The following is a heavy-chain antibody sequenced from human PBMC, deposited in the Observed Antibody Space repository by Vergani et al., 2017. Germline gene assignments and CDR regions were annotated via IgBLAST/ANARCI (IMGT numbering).Heavy chain of an antibody. J-gene: IGHJ4*02. CDR2: INHSGST. D-gene: IGHD5-24*01. V-gene: IGHV4-34*01. CDR1: GGSFSGYY. CDR3: ASRGKRTGDGYNLPDY. Sequence: QVQLQQWGAGLLKPSETLSLTCAVYGGSFSGYYWSWIRQPPGKGLEWIGEINHSGSTNYNTSLKSRVTISVDTSKNQFPLKLSSVTAADTAVYYCASRGKRTGDGYNLPDYWGQGTLVTVSS.